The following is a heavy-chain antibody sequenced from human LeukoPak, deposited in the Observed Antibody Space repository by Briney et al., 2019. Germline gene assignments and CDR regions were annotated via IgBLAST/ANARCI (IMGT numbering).Heavy chain of an antibody. CDR3: ARDKRPYGMDV. CDR1: GGSISGYY. CDR2: IYYSGST. J-gene: IGHJ6*02. Sequence: PSETLSLTCTVSGGSISGYYWSWIRQPPGKGLEWIGYIYYSGSTNYNPSLKSRVTISVDTSKNQFSLKLSSVTAADTAVYYCARDKRPYGMDVWGQGTTVTVSS. V-gene: IGHV4-59*01.